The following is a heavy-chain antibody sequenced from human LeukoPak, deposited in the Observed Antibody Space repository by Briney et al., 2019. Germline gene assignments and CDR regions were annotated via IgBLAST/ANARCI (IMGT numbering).Heavy chain of an antibody. CDR2: IYYSGST. CDR3: ARDRSIVATLNWFDP. Sequence: PSETLSLTCTVSGGSISSYYWSWIRQPPGKGLEWIGYIYYSGSTNYNPSLKSRVTISVDTSKNQFSLKLSSVTAADTAVYYCARDRSIVATLNWFDPWGQGTLVTVSS. J-gene: IGHJ5*02. V-gene: IGHV4-59*12. CDR1: GGSISSYY. D-gene: IGHD5-12*01.